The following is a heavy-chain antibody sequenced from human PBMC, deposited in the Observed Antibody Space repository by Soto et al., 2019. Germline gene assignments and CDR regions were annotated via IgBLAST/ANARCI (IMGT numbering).Heavy chain of an antibody. CDR2: FNPDDGET. V-gene: IGHV1-24*01. D-gene: IGHD6-19*01. CDR1: GYTLTELS. CDR3: ASGSGPRDY. J-gene: IGHJ4*02. Sequence: ASVKVSCKVSGYTLTELSMHWVRQAPGKGLEWMGCFNPDDGETGYAQKFQGRVTMTRNTSISTAYMELSSLRSEDTAVYYCASGSGPRDYWGQGTLVTVSS.